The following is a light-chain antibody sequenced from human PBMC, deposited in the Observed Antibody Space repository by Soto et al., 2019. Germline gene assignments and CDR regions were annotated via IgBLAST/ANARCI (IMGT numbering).Light chain of an antibody. CDR2: DAS. V-gene: IGKV3-11*01. J-gene: IGKJ5*01. Sequence: ENVLTQSPVTLSLSPREGATLSCRASQNINRYLAWYQQKPGQSPRLLIYDASNRATGTPARFSGSGSGTDFTLAISSLEPEDFAVYYCQQRGNWPLTFGQGTRRRL. CDR1: QNINRY. CDR3: QQRGNWPLT.